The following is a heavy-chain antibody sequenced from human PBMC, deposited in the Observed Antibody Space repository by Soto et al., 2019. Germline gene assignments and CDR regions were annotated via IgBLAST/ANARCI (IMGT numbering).Heavy chain of an antibody. CDR3: PNDMRWGVMTTSHYFDP. CDR2: ISANGDNV. D-gene: IGHD4-17*01. V-gene: IGHV3-9*01. J-gene: IGHJ4*02. CDR1: GFTVDDYA. Sequence: PGGSLRLSCVASGFTVDDYAMHWVRQAPGKGLEWVSGISANGDNVDYADSVKGRFTVSRDNAKNSLFLQMNSLRPEDTGVYYCPNDMRWGVMTTSHYFDPWGEG.